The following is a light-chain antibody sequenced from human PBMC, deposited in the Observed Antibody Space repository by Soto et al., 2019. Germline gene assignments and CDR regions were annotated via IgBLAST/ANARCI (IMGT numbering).Light chain of an antibody. CDR1: QTISSSF. V-gene: IGKV3-20*01. J-gene: IGKJ3*01. Sequence: EIVLTQSPGTLSLSPGESATLSWRASQTISSSFLAWYQQKPGQAPRLLIYRASRRAPGIPDRFSGSGSWTDFTLTISRLEPEDFAVYYCHQFGSSPLDTFGPGTKVEIK. CDR2: RAS. CDR3: HQFGSSPLDT.